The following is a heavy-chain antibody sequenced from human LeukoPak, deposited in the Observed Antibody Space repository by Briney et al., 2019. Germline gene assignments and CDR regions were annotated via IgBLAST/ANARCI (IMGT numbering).Heavy chain of an antibody. CDR3: ARVRYCSSIGWGCGRGNQRKAIAYYYMDV. J-gene: IGHJ6*03. CDR2: IYLGGDT. Sequence: SETLSLTCSVSGVSVSDYYWSWTRQPAGKGLEWIGHIYLGGDTRYNPSLKSRVTMSVDTSKNQFSLKLNSVTAADTAVYYCARVRYCSSIGWGCGRGNQRKAIAYYYMDVWGKGTTVTVSS. V-gene: IGHV4-4*07. D-gene: IGHD2-2*01. CDR1: GVSVSDYY.